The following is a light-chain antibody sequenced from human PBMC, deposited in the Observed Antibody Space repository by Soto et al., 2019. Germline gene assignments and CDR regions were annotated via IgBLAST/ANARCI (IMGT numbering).Light chain of an antibody. CDR1: QDISNY. CDR2: DAS. CDR3: QQYDNLASYT. Sequence: DIQMTQSPSSLSASVGDRVTITCQASQDISNYLNWYQQKPGKAPKLLIYDASHLETGVPSRFSGSGSGTDFTFTISSLQPEDIATYYCQQYDNLASYTFGQGTKLEIK. J-gene: IGKJ2*01. V-gene: IGKV1-33*01.